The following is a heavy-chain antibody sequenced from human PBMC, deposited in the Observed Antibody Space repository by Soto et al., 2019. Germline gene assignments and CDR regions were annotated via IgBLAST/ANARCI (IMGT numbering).Heavy chain of an antibody. V-gene: IGHV1-69*13. CDR3: ARTNIMRHGDYYYYYGMDV. CDR2: IIPIFGTA. Sequence: ASVKVSCKASGGTFSSYAISWVRQAPGQGLEWMGGIIPIFGTANYAQKFQGRVTITADESTGTAYMELSSLRSEDTAVYYCARTNIMRHGDYYYYYGMDVWGQGTTVTVSS. D-gene: IGHD4-17*01. J-gene: IGHJ6*02. CDR1: GGTFSSYA.